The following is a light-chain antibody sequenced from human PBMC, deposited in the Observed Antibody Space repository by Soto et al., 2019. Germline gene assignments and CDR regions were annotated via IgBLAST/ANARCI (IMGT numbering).Light chain of an antibody. Sequence: EIVMTQSPATLSVSPGERVTLSCRASQSISTNLAWYQQKPGQAPRLLIYGASTRATGIPARFSGSGSGTEFTVTISSLQSEDFAVYYCQKYNDWPRTFGHGTKVEI. CDR2: GAS. CDR3: QKYNDWPRT. V-gene: IGKV3-15*01. CDR1: QSISTN. J-gene: IGKJ1*01.